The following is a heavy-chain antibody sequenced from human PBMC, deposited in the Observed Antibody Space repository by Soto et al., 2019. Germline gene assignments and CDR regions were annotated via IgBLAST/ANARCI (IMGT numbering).Heavy chain of an antibody. CDR1: GFTFSSFW. CDR2: LNGDGSNT. Sequence: EVQLVESGGGLVQPGGSLRLSCAASGFTFSSFWMHWVRQAPGRGLVWVSRLNGDGSNTNYADSVRGRFTISRDNAMNTLYLQMNSRGADDTAVYYCATGVRGYDYMAVWGEGTTVTVSS. V-gene: IGHV3-74*01. D-gene: IGHD3-10*01. J-gene: IGHJ6*03. CDR3: ATGVRGYDYMAV.